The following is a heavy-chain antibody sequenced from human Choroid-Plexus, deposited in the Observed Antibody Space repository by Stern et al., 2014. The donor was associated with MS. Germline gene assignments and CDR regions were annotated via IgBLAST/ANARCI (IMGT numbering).Heavy chain of an antibody. Sequence: VQLVQSGAEVKKPGASVKVSCKTSGYIFTGSYIHWVRQAPGQGLEWLSWINPNTGGTKYAQKFQGRVTMSRDTSSSTAYVELSSLTSDDTAVYYCARDQRGITIFGVVTDYYYLGMDVWGQGTTVTVSS. D-gene: IGHD3-3*01. CDR2: INPNTGGT. J-gene: IGHJ6*02. V-gene: IGHV1-2*02. CDR3: ARDQRGITIFGVVTDYYYLGMDV. CDR1: GYIFTGSY.